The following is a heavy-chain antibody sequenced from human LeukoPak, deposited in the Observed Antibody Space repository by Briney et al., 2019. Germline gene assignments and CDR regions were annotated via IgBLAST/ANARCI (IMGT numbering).Heavy chain of an antibody. J-gene: IGHJ4*02. V-gene: IGHV1-69*13. CDR1: GGTFSSYA. Sequence: ASVKVSCKASGGTFSSYAISWVRQAPGQGLEWMGGIIPILGTANYAQKFQGRVTITADESTSTAYMELSSLRSEDTAVYYCARASGRGYSGYDLDYWGQGTLVTVSS. CDR2: IIPILGTA. D-gene: IGHD5-12*01. CDR3: ARASGRGYSGYDLDY.